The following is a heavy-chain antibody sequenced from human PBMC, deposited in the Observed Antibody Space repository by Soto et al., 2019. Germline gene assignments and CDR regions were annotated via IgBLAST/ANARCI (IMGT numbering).Heavy chain of an antibody. CDR3: ARIAGIAARRVYYYYYGMDV. V-gene: IGHV1-2*02. J-gene: IGHJ6*02. CDR2: INPNSGGT. CDR1: GYTFTGYY. D-gene: IGHD6-6*01. Sequence: ASVKVSFKAAGYTFTGYYMHWVRQAPGQGLEWMGWINPNSGGTNYAQKFQGRVTMTRDTSISTAYMELSRLRSDDTAVYYCARIAGIAARRVYYYYYGMDVWGQGTTVTVSS.